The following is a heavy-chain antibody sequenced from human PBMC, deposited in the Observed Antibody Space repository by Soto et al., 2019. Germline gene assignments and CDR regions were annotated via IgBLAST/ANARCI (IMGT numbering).Heavy chain of an antibody. Sequence: QVQLQQWGAGLLKPSETLSLTCAVYGGSFSGYYWTWIRQPPGTGLEWIGEINHSGSTNYNPSLKSRVTISVDTSKNQSSLKLTSVTAADTAVYYCARDKITGLFDYWGQGTQVTVYS. D-gene: IGHD2-8*02. V-gene: IGHV4-34*01. CDR3: ARDKITGLFDY. J-gene: IGHJ4*02. CDR1: GGSFSGYY. CDR2: INHSGST.